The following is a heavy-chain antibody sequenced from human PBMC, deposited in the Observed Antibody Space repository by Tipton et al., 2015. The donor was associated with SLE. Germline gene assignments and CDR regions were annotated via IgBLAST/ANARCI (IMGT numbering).Heavy chain of an antibody. D-gene: IGHD6-13*01. Sequence: QSGPEVKKPGASVKVSCKASGYTFTSYGISWVRQAPGQGLEWMGWISAYNGNTNYAQKLQGRVTMTTDTSTSTAYMELRSLRSDDTAVYYCAREGSSSWYSYYYYYMDVWGKGTTVTVSS. V-gene: IGHV1-18*04. CDR2: ISAYNGNT. CDR1: GYTFTSYG. CDR3: AREGSSSWYSYYYYYMDV. J-gene: IGHJ6*03.